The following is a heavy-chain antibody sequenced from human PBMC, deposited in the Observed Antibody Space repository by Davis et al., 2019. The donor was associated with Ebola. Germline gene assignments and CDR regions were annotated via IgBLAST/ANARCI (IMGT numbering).Heavy chain of an antibody. CDR1: GDSISSSNW. D-gene: IGHD6-6*01. Sequence: MPSETLSLTCAVSGDSISSSNWWSWVRQPPGKGLEWIGEISQSGSTNYNPSLKSRVTISVDKSKNQFALKLNSVSAADTAVYYCARQLFTGSSADWFDPWGQGTLVTVSS. V-gene: IGHV4-4*02. CDR3: ARQLFTGSSADWFDP. CDR2: ISQSGST. J-gene: IGHJ5*02.